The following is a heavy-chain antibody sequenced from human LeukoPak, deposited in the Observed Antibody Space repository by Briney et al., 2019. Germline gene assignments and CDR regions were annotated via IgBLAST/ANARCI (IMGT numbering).Heavy chain of an antibody. CDR1: GDSINSSNYS. V-gene: IGHV4-39*01. CDR3: ARLSGYCSGGGCYNYFDY. Sequence: SETLSLTCTVSGDSINSSNYSWGWIRQPPGKGLEWIGNIYYSGSAYNNPSLQSRVTISVDTSKNQFSLKLSSVTATDTAVYYCARLSGYCSGGGCYNYFDYWGQGTPVTVSS. D-gene: IGHD2-15*01. J-gene: IGHJ4*02. CDR2: IYYSGSA.